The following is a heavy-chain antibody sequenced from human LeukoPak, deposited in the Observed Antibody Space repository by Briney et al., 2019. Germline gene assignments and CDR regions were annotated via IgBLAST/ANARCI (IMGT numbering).Heavy chain of an antibody. CDR1: GYTFRDFG. V-gene: IGHV1-18*01. D-gene: IGHD3-3*01. Sequence: ASVKVSCKASGYTFRDFGISWVRQAPGQGLEWMGWITTYNGNTNYIQKLQGRVTMTTDTSTSTAYMELRSLRSDDTAVYYCARGPYYDSWSGAGYWGQGTLGTVSS. CDR2: ITTYNGNT. CDR3: ARGPYYDSWSGAGY. J-gene: IGHJ4*02.